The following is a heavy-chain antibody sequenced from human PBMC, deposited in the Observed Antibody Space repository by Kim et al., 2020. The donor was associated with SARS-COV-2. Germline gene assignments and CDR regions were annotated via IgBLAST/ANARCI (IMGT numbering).Heavy chain of an antibody. J-gene: IGHJ4*02. D-gene: IGHD3-22*01. V-gene: IGHV5-10-1*01. CDR1: GYSFTSYW. CDR2: IDPSDSYT. Sequence: GESLKISCKGSGYSFTSYWISWVRQMPGKGLEWMGRIDPSDSYTNYRPSFQGHVTISAEKSISTTYLQWSSLKASDTAMYYCARHPRYYYDSSGLSPIDYWGQGTLVTVSS. CDR3: ARHPRYYYDSSGLSPIDY.